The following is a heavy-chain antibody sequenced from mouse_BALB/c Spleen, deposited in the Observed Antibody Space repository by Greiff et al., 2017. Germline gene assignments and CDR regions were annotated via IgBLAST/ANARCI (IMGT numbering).Heavy chain of an antibody. CDR3: ARKGLREDYYAMDY. D-gene: IGHD1-1*01. CDR1: GFSLSTSGMC. J-gene: IGHJ4*01. Sequence: QVTLKVCGPGILQPSQTLSLTCSFSGFSLSTSGMCVSWIRQPSGKGLEWLAHIYWDDDKRYNPSLKSRLTISKDTSRNQVFLKITSVDTADTATYYCARKGLREDYYAMDYWGQGTSVTVSS. CDR2: IYWDDDK. V-gene: IGHV8-12*01.